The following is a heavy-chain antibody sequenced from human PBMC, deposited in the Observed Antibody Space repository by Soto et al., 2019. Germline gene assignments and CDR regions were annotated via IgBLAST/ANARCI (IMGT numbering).Heavy chain of an antibody. CDR2: ISAYTGNR. V-gene: IGHV1-18*01. J-gene: IGHJ4*02. D-gene: IGHD2-15*01. Sequence: VQLVQSGAEVKRPGASVNVSCKASGYTFTSFSIAWVRQAPGQGLEWMGWISAYTGNREYTQKFQGRVTMTTDTSTSTAYLELTSLGSDDSAVYYCTRKNGVVVPAVRDFDYWGQGTVVTVSS. CDR1: GYTFTSFS. CDR3: TRKNGVVVPAVRDFDY.